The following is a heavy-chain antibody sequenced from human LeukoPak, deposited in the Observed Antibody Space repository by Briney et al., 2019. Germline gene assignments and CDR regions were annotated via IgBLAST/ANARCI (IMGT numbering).Heavy chain of an antibody. CDR1: GFTFSSYA. D-gene: IGHD6-13*01. V-gene: IGHV3-23*01. CDR3: AKAGYSSSWYFDFDY. Sequence: GGSLRLSCAASGFTFSSYAMSWVRQAPGKGQEWVSAISGSGGSTYYADSVKGRFTISRDNSKNTLYLQMNSLRAEDTAVYYCAKAGYSSSWYFDFDYWGQGTLVTVSS. J-gene: IGHJ4*02. CDR2: ISGSGGST.